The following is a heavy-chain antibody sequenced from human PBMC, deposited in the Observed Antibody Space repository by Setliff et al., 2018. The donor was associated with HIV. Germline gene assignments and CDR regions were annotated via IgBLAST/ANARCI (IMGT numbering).Heavy chain of an antibody. J-gene: IGHJ4*02. CDR3: ASGYSSSSPRRDY. CDR1: GFTFSSYM. Sequence: HPGGSLRLSCAASGFTFSSYMMNWVRQAPGKGLEWVSGIIDSGGSTYYADSVKGRFTISRDNSKNTLNLQMESLRAEDTAVYYCASGYSSSSPRRDYWGQGTLVTVSS. CDR2: IIDSGGST. V-gene: IGHV3-23*01. D-gene: IGHD6-6*01.